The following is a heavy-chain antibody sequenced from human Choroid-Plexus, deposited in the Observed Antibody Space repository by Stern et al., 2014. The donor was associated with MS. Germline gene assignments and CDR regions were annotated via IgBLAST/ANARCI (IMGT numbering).Heavy chain of an antibody. Sequence: VQLVESGGGVVQPGRPRGLSCVASGFTFGSWAMHWVRQAPGKGLEGGAGVSYDGSNKYYADSVKGRFTISRDNSQNTLYMQMSSLRPEDTAVYYCAKDRQYLTYFFDHWGQGSLVTVSS. CDR1: GFTFGSWA. V-gene: IGHV3-30*18. CDR3: AKDRQYLTYFFDH. D-gene: IGHD2/OR15-2a*01. CDR2: VSYDGSNK. J-gene: IGHJ5*02.